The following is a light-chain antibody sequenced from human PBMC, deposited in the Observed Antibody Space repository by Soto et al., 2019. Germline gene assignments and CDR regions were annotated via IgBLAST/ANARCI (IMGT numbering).Light chain of an antibody. CDR2: DVS. V-gene: IGKV3-11*01. Sequence: EIVLTQSPATPFLSSGERATLSCRARQSISSYLAWYQQKPGQAPRLLLYDVSNRAPGIPARFSGSGSGTDFTLTISSLEPEDFAVYYCQQRSNWPPFTFGPGTKVDIK. J-gene: IGKJ3*01. CDR3: QQRSNWPPFT. CDR1: QSISSY.